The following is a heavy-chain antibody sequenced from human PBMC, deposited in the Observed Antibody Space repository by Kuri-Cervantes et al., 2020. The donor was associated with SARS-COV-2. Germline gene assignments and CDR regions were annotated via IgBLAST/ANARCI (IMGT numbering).Heavy chain of an antibody. D-gene: IGHD3-16*01. CDR3: ARDSGWLSKGGRDFDF. CDR1: GYTFTGYY. J-gene: IGHJ4*02. CDR2: INPNSGGT. V-gene: IGHV1-2*06. Sequence: ASVKVSCKASGYTFTGYYMHWVRQAPGQGLEWMGRINPNSGGTNYAQKFQGRVNMTADTSTSTVYMELSSLRSDDTAIYFCARDSGWLSKGGRDFDFWGQGTLVTVSS.